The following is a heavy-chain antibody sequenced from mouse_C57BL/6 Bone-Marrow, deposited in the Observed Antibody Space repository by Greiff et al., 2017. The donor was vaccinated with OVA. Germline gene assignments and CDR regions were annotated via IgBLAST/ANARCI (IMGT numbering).Heavy chain of an antibody. V-gene: IGHV1-82*01. J-gene: IGHJ4*01. CDR3: SRECFYYDYFYYAMDY. D-gene: IGHD2-4*01. Sequence: VQLQQSGPELVKPGASVKISCKASGYAFSSSWMNWVKQRPGKGLEWIGRIYPGDGDTNYNGKFKGKATLTADRSSSTAYMQLSSLTSEDSAVYFCSRECFYYDYFYYAMDYWGQGTSVTVSS. CDR2: IYPGDGDT. CDR1: GYAFSSSW.